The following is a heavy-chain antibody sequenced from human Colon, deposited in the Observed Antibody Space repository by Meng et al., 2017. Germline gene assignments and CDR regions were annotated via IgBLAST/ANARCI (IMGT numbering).Heavy chain of an antibody. J-gene: IGHJ5*02. CDR1: GCSISRGVL. CDR2: IDHTGNT. CDR3: ARVGPGELPNFFDP. D-gene: IGHD1-7*01. Sequence: VEKPSGPRFLTCGVSGCSISRGVLWSWVGQPPGKGLEWIAEIDHTGNTNYNQSLKSRVTISVDKSTNQFSLKLSFMTAADTAVYYCARVGPGELPNFFDPWGQGTLVTVSS. V-gene: IGHV4-4*02.